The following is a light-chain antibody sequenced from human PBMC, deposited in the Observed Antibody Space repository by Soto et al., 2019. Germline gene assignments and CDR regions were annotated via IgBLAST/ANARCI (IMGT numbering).Light chain of an antibody. CDR3: QQYGSSSYT. Sequence: IVMTQSPDSLAVSLGERATSNCKSSQSVLYSSNNKNYLAWYQQKPGQPPKLLIYWASTRESGVPDRFSGSGSGTDFTLTISRLEPEDFAVYYCQQYGSSSYTFGQGTKVDIK. V-gene: IGKV4-1*01. J-gene: IGKJ2*01. CDR1: QSVLYSSNNKNY. CDR2: WAS.